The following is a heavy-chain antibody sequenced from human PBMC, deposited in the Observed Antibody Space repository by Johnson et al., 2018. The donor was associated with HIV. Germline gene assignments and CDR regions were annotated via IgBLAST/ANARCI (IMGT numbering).Heavy chain of an antibody. CDR1: GFTFDDFG. V-gene: IGHV3-20*04. CDR2: ISWNGATP. CDR3: AKDRNYDILSI. D-gene: IGHD3-9*01. J-gene: IGHJ3*02. Sequence: VQLVESGGGVVRPGGSLRLSCAASGFTFDDFGMGWVRQAPGKGLEWVSGISWNGATPRSADSVKGRFTISRDNSKNTLYLQMNSLRAEDTAVYYCAKDRNYDILSIWGQGTVVTVSS.